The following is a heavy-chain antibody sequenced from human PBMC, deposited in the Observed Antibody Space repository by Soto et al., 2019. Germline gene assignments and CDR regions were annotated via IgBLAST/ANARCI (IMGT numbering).Heavy chain of an antibody. CDR1: GFTFSSYA. V-gene: IGHV3-30-3*01. D-gene: IGHD3-16*01. CDR2: ISYDGSNK. CDR3: ARGYDGQEYYFDY. Sequence: GGSLRLSCAASGFTFSSYAMHWVRQAPGKGLEWVAVISYDGSNKYYADSVKGRFTISRDNSKNTLYLQMNSLRAEDTAVYYCARGYDGQEYYFDYWGQGTLVTVSS. J-gene: IGHJ4*02.